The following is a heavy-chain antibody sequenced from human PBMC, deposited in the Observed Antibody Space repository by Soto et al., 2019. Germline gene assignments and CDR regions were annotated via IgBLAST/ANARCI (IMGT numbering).Heavy chain of an antibody. J-gene: IGHJ4*01. CDR3: ARGVEMTTETTDPYYLAY. D-gene: IGHD4-17*01. V-gene: IGHV4-34*01. Sequence: PSETLSLTCAVYGGSFSGYYWSWIRQPPGKGLEWIGEINHSGSTNYNPSLKSRVTISVDTSKNQFSLKLSSVTAADTAVYYCARGVEMTTETTDPYYLAYWGQRTLVPVSS. CDR1: GGSFSGYY. CDR2: INHSGST.